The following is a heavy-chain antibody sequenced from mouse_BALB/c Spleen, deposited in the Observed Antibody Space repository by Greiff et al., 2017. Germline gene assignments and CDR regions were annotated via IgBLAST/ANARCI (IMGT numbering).Heavy chain of an antibody. CDR1: GFNIKDTY. CDR3: ARKGYGSSFWFAY. Sequence: VQLQQSGAELVKPGASVKLSCTASGFNIKDTYMHWVKQRPEQGLEWIGRIDPANGNTKYDPKFQGKATITADTSSNTAYLQLSSLTSEDTAVYYCARKGYGSSFWFAYWGQGTLVTVSA. V-gene: IGHV14-3*02. CDR2: IDPANGNT. J-gene: IGHJ3*01. D-gene: IGHD1-1*01.